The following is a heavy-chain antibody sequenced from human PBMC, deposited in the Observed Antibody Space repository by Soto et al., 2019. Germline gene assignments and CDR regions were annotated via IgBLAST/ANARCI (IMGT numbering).Heavy chain of an antibody. CDR3: ARGQNSGDLPNSSDS. CDR1: GGTFSSYA. J-gene: IGHJ5*01. D-gene: IGHD2-21*02. CDR2: IIPIFGTA. V-gene: IGHV1-69*13. Sequence: SVKVSCKASGGTFSSYAISWVRQAPGQGLEWMGGIIPIFGTANYAQKFQGRVTITADESTSTAYMELSSLRSEDTAVYYCARGQNSGDLPNSSDSSRQGTPATVPS.